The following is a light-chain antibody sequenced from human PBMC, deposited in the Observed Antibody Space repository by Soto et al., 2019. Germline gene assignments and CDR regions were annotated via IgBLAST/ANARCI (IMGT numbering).Light chain of an antibody. CDR2: DAS. Sequence: VLRQSPATLSLTPGERATLSCRASQSVSGYLAWYQQKPGQAPRLLMYDASNRATGIPARFSGSGSGTDFTLTISSLEPEDFAVYYCQQRSNWPSTFGGGTKVDIK. CDR3: QQRSNWPST. CDR1: QSVSGY. J-gene: IGKJ4*01. V-gene: IGKV3-11*01.